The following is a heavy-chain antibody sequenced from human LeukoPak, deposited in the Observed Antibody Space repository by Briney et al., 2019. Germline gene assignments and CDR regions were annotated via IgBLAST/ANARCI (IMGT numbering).Heavy chain of an antibody. Sequence: VASVKVSCKASGYTFTGYYMHWVRQAPGQGLDWMGWINPNSGGTNYAQKFQGWVTMTRDTSISTAYMELSRLRSDATAVYYCARGDLRWLRLGGGDYWGQGTLVTVSS. CDR1: GYTFTGYY. CDR3: ARGDLRWLRLGGGDY. V-gene: IGHV1-2*04. J-gene: IGHJ4*02. D-gene: IGHD5-12*01. CDR2: INPNSGGT.